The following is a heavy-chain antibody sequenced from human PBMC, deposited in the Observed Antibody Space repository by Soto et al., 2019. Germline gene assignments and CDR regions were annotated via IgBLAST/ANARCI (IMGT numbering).Heavy chain of an antibody. J-gene: IGHJ6*02. Sequence: EVQLLESGGGLVQPGGSLRLSCAASGFTFSSYAMSWVRQAPGKGLEWVSAISSSGGSTYYADSVKGRLTISRDNSKNTLSMQMNSLRAEDTAVYYCARGWMVRDYYYYAMDVWGQGTTVTVSS. CDR3: ARGWMVRDYYYYAMDV. V-gene: IGHV3-23*01. CDR1: GFTFSSYA. D-gene: IGHD6-19*01. CDR2: ISSSGGST.